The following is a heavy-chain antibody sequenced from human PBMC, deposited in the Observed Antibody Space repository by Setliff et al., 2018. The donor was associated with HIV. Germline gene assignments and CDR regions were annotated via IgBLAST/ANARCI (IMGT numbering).Heavy chain of an antibody. V-gene: IGHV3-23*01. CDR2: ISGSGGST. J-gene: IGHJ4*02. CDR1: GFTFSSYA. CDR3: ARSRAAGFDY. D-gene: IGHD6-13*01. Sequence: ETLSLSCAASGFTFSSYAMSWVRQAPGKGLEWVSAISGSGGSTYHADSVKGRFTISRDNAKNSLYLQMNSLRAEDTAVYYCARSRAAGFDYWGQGTLVTVSS.